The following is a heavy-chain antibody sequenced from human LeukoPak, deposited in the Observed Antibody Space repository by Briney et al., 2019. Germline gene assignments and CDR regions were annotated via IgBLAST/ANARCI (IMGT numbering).Heavy chain of an antibody. J-gene: IGHJ4*02. CDR3: ARFQDCSGGSCYPY. D-gene: IGHD2-15*01. Sequence: PGGSLRLSCAVSGFTVSSHYITWVRQAPGKGLEWVSLIYSGGAIYYADSVRGRFTLSRDNSKNTLYLQMGSLRAEDMAVYYCARFQDCSGGSCYPYWGQGTLVTVSS. CDR2: IYSGGAI. V-gene: IGHV3-66*01. CDR1: GFTVSSHY.